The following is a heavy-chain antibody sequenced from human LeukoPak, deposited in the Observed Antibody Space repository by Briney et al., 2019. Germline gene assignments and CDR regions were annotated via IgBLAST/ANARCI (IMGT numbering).Heavy chain of an antibody. CDR2: IYDSGST. D-gene: IGHD4-17*01. CDR1: GGSIRSSYYY. J-gene: IGHJ4*02. CDR3: ARFDYGDYGAVDY. V-gene: IGHV4-39*07. Sequence: SETLSLTCTVSGGSIRSSYYYWGWIRQPPGKGLEWIGSIYDSGSTYYNPSLKSRVTISVDTSKNQFSLKLSSVTAADTAVYYCARFDYGDYGAVDYWGQGTLVTVSS.